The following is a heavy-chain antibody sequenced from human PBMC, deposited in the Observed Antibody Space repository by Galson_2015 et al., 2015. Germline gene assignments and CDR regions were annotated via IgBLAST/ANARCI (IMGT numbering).Heavy chain of an antibody. CDR2: VSGTDGST. Sequence: SLRLSCAASGFTFSSYAMSWVRQAPGKGLEWVSAVSGTDGSTYYADSVRGRFTISRDNPRNSLYLQMNSLRAEDTAVYFCARDSGHWSGSYYWGAFDIWGQGTMVTVSS. J-gene: IGHJ3*02. D-gene: IGHD1-26*01. CDR1: GFTFSSYA. CDR3: ARDSGHWSGSYYWGAFDI. V-gene: IGHV3-23*01.